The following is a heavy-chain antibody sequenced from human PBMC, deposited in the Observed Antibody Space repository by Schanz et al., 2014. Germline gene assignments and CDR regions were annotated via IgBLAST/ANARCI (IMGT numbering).Heavy chain of an antibody. V-gene: IGHV3-23*04. Sequence: EVQLVESGGGLVKPGGSLRLSCTASGFGFSSYSMNWVRQAPGKGPEWVIVISGSGGSTYYADSVRGRFTMSRDNSKNTMHLRMSSLRVEDTAEYYCARVDSSGYCFDNWGQGTRVTVSS. CDR1: GFGFSSYS. CDR3: ARVDSSGYCFDN. J-gene: IGHJ4*02. D-gene: IGHD3-22*01. CDR2: ISGSGGST.